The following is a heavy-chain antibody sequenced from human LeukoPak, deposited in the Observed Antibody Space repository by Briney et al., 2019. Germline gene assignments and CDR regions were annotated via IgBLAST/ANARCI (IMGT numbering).Heavy chain of an antibody. V-gene: IGHV3-30*01. J-gene: IGHJ4*02. CDR1: GFTFRTYA. CDR3: ARDRSLSSFGELFL. D-gene: IGHD3-10*01. CDR2: ISYDGTNK. Sequence: GGSLRLSCAASGFTFRTYAVHWVRQAPGKGLEWVAVISYDGTNKYYAESVKGRFTISRDNSKNTLYLQMNTLRSEDTALYYCARDRSLSSFGELFLWGQGTLVTVSS.